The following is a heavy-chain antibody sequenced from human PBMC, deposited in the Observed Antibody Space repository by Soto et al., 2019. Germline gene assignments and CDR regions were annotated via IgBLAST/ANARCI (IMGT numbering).Heavy chain of an antibody. CDR2: IKQDGSQK. J-gene: IGHJ4*02. CDR1: GFTISNYW. D-gene: IGHD3-22*01. Sequence: GGSLRLSCVGSGFTISNYWMSWVRQAPEKGLEWVANIKQDGSQKYYVDSVKGRFTISRDNAKNSLYLQMNSLRAEDTAVYYWAKDPYDSSGYYPFDYWGQGTLVTVSS. V-gene: IGHV3-7*03. CDR3: AKDPYDSSGYYPFDY.